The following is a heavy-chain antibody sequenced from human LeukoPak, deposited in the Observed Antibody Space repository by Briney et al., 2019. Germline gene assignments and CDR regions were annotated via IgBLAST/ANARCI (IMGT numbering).Heavy chain of an antibody. J-gene: IGHJ4*02. CDR3: AKDGILRLHPPDY. CDR2: ISSSSSYI. CDR1: GFTFSSYS. V-gene: IGHV3-21*04. Sequence: GGSLRLSCAASGFTFSSYSMNWVRQAPGKGLEWVSSISSSSSYIYYADSVKGRFTISRDNAKNSLYLQMNSLRAEDTAVYYCAKDGILRLHPPDYWGQGTLVTVSS. D-gene: IGHD4-11*01.